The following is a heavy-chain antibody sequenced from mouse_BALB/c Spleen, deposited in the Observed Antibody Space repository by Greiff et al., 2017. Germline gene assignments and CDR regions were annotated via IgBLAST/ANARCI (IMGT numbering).Heavy chain of an antibody. V-gene: IGHV1S137*01. J-gene: IGHJ4*01. CDR2: ISTYYGDA. Sequence: QVQLQQSGAELVRPGVSVKISCKGSGYTFTDYAMHWVKQSHAKSLEWIGVISTYYGDASYNQKFKGKATMTVDKSSSTAYMELARLTSEDSAIYYCAREGNFYAMYYWGQGTSVTVSS. D-gene: IGHD2-1*01. CDR1: GYTFTDYA. CDR3: AREGNFYAMYY.